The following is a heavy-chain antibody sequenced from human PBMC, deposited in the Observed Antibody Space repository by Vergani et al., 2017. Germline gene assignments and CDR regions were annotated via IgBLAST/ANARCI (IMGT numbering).Heavy chain of an antibody. Sequence: RLVQSGGGLAHPGGSLRLSCAASGLPVSGFAFNTYAMLWVRQAPGKGLEWVAFIRNKAYGGTTEYAASVKGRFTISRDDSKRLAYLQLSGLKTEDTAVYFWSRGRGYSFGYSDDWGQGTMVTVSS. CDR3: SRGRGYSFGYSDD. CDR1: GLPVSGFAFNTYA. CDR2: IRNKAYGGTT. J-gene: IGHJ4*02. D-gene: IGHD5-18*01. V-gene: IGHV3-49*04.